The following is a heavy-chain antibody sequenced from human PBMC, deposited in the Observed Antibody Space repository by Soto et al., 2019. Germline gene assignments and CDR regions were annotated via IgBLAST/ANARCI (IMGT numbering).Heavy chain of an antibody. CDR3: ARSVDGHFDY. D-gene: IGHD6-19*01. J-gene: IGHJ4*02. Sequence: EVQLVESGGGLVQPGGSLRLTCAASGFPFSIYSMNWVRQAPGKGLEWSSYITSDTKTIEYADSVKGRFTISRDNAKNLVYLQMNSLRDEDTAVYFCARSVDGHFDYWGPGTVVTVSS. V-gene: IGHV3-48*02. CDR2: ITSDTKTI. CDR1: GFPFSIYS.